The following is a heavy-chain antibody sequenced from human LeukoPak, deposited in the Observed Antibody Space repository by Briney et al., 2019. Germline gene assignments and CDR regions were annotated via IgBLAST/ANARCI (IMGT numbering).Heavy chain of an antibody. D-gene: IGHD3-10*01. CDR1: GGSISSSSYY. Sequence: SETLSLTCTVSGGSISSSSYYWGWIRQPPGTGLEWIGSIYYSGSTYYNPSLKSRVTISVDTSKNQFSLKLSSVTAADTAVYYCARGEGVHFDYWGQGTLVTVSS. V-gene: IGHV4-39*01. CDR2: IYYSGST. CDR3: ARGEGVHFDY. J-gene: IGHJ4*02.